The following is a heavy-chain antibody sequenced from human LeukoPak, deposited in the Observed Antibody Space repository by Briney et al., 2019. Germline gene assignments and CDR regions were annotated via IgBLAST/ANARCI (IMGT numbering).Heavy chain of an antibody. CDR1: GFISSGSS. V-gene: IGHV3-73*01. CDR2: IRSRSNSYDT. Sequence: GALLILCCAASGFISSGSSMCIVRQASGEVEGFVCSIRSRSNSYDTAYDTSVNIRVTISRYDSKNTTYLQMKSLKTEATAVCYCWPRPASYYDISGHNCGQGTLVTVSS. CDR3: WPRPASYYDISGHN. J-gene: IGHJ4*02. D-gene: IGHD3-22*01.